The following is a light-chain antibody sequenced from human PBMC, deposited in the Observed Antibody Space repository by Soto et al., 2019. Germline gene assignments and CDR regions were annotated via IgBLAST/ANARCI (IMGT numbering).Light chain of an antibody. CDR3: QVWDIASDVV. Sequence: SYELTQPPSVSVAPGQTARVTCGGDNTGSKSVHWFHQKPGQAPVLVVFYDSDRPPGIPERFSGSNSGNTDTLTINRVEAGDEADYYCQVWDIASDVVFAAGTKLSVL. CDR2: YDS. V-gene: IGLV3-21*02. CDR1: NTGSKS. J-gene: IGLJ2*01.